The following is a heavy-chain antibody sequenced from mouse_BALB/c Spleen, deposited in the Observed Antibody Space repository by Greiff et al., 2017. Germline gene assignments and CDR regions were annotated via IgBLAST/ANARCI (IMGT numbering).Heavy chain of an antibody. V-gene: IGHV1-80*01. CDR3: AREDYGSRAWFAY. D-gene: IGHD1-1*01. J-gene: IGHJ3*01. Sequence: VQLQQSGAELVRPGSSVKISCKASGYAFSSYWMNWVKQRPGQGLEWIGQIYPGDGDTNYNGKFKGKATLTADKSSSTAYMQLSSLTSEDSAVYVCAREDYGSRAWFAYWGQGTLVTVSA. CDR2: IYPGDGDT. CDR1: GYAFSSYW.